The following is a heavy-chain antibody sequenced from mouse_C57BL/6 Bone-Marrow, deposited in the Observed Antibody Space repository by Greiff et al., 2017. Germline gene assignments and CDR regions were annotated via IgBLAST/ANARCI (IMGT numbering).Heavy chain of an antibody. CDR2: IHPNSGST. J-gene: IGHJ2*01. V-gene: IGHV1-64*01. Sequence: VQLQQSGAELVKPGASVKLSCKASGYTFTSYWMHWVKQRPGQGLEWIGMIHPNSGSTNYNEKFKSKATLTVDKSSSTAYMQLSSLTSEDSAVYYCARHIYDGYYVPDYWGQGTTLTVSS. D-gene: IGHD2-3*01. CDR3: ARHIYDGYYVPDY. CDR1: GYTFTSYW.